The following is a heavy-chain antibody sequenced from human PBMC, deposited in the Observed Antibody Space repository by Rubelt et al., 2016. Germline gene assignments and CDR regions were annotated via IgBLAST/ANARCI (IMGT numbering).Heavy chain of an antibody. D-gene: IGHD5-24*01. CDR3: AKDLMAGADY. J-gene: IGHJ4*02. Sequence: EVQLVESGGGLVKPGGSLRLSCAASGFTFSSYSMNWVRQAPGKGLEWVSAISGSGGWNYYPDTRKGPFTISRDNSKNTLYLEMNSLRAEDTALYYCAKDLMAGADYWGQGTLVTVSS. CDR2: ISGSGGWN. V-gene: IGHV3-23*04. CDR1: GFTFSSYS.